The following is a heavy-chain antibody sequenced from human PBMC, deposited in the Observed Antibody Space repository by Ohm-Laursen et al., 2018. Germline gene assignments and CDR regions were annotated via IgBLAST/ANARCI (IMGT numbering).Heavy chain of an antibody. CDR2: ISSSGSTI. V-gene: IGHV3-48*03. CDR1: GFTFSSYE. Sequence: LSLTCTASGFTFSSYEMNWVRQPPGKGLEWVSYISSSGSTIYHADSVKGRFTISRDNAKNSLYLQMNSLRAEDTAVYYCARLATGSSSYYFDYWGQGTLVTVSS. CDR3: ARLATGSSSYYFDY. J-gene: IGHJ4*02. D-gene: IGHD3-10*01.